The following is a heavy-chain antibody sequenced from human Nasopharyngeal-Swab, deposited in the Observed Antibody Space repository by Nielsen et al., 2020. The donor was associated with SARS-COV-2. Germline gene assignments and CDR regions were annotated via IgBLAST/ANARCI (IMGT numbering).Heavy chain of an antibody. V-gene: IGHV3-30*03. D-gene: IGHD3-16*02. Sequence: LSLTCAASGFTFSSYGMHWVRQAPGKGLEWVAVISYDGSNKYYADSVKGRFTISRDNSKNTLYLQMNSLRAEDTAVYYCARDHGSRLGELSLPYCFDYWGQGTLVTVSS. J-gene: IGHJ4*02. CDR3: ARDHGSRLGELSLPYCFDY. CDR1: GFTFSSYG. CDR2: ISYDGSNK.